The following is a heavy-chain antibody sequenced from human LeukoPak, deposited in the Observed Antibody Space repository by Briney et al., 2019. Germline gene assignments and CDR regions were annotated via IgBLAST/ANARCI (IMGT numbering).Heavy chain of an antibody. V-gene: IGHV3-74*01. CDR1: RFTFSNYW. CDR3: VRGNYFDY. J-gene: IGHJ4*02. Sequence: PGGSLRLSCAAPRFTFSNYWMHLVRQTPGKGLVWVSHINSYGSITDYADSVKGRFTISRDNAKNTLYLQMNSLRAEDTAVYYCVRGNYFDYWGQGTLVTVSS. CDR2: INSYGSIT.